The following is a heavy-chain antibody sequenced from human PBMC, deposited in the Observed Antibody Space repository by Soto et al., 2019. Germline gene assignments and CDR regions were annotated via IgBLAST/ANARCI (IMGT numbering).Heavy chain of an antibody. CDR3: TRVATGTLTG. CDR1: GFTFSGSA. V-gene: IGHV3-73*01. J-gene: IGHJ4*02. Sequence: EVQLVESGGGLVQPGGSLKLSCAASGFTFSGSAMHWVRQASGKGLEWVGRIRSKANSYATAYAASVKGRFTISRDDSKNTAYLQMNSLKTEDTAVYYCTRVATGTLTGWGQGTLVTVSS. D-gene: IGHD1-1*01. CDR2: IRSKANSYAT.